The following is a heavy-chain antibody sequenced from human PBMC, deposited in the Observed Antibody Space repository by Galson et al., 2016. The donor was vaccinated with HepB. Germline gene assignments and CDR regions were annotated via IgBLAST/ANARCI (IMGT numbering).Heavy chain of an antibody. CDR1: GGSINSSNFY. V-gene: IGHV4-39*07. Sequence: SETLSLTCTVSGGSINSSNFYWGWIRQPPGKGLEWIGTIYYSGSTYYNPSLKSRSTIPVDTSKNQFSLKVRSVTAAGTAVYYCARAVDTAMITHWGQGTLVTVSS. J-gene: IGHJ4*02. CDR3: ARAVDTAMITH. D-gene: IGHD5-18*01. CDR2: IYYSGST.